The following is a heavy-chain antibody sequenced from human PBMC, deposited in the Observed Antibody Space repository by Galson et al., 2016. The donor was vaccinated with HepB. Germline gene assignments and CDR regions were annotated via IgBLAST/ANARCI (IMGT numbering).Heavy chain of an antibody. D-gene: IGHD5-24*01. CDR1: GVAINPKW. J-gene: IGHJ6*02. CDR2: IDHRGNT. Sequence: SETLSLTCAVSGVAINPKWWRWVRQPPGKGREWIGEIDHRGNTNYNPSLQSRVIISVDESKNQFSLKVNSVTAADTAVYYCARNQAYNLDGWAQGITVAVSS. V-gene: IGHV4-4*02. CDR3: ARNQAYNLDG.